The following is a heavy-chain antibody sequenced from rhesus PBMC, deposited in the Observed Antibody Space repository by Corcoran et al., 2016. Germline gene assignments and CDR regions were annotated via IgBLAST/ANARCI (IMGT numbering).Heavy chain of an antibody. CDR2: IYGSGGST. Sequence: QVQLQESGPGLVKPSETLSLTCAVSGGSISSNYWSWIRQPPGKGLEWIGRIYGSGGSTDYTPSLEKRVTISTDTSKNQFSLKLSSVTAADTAVYYCARIGSYWSDYYVFDYWGQGVLVTVSS. CDR3: ARIGSYWSDYYVFDY. D-gene: IGHD3-22*01. CDR1: GGSISSNY. J-gene: IGHJ4*01. V-gene: IGHV4-160*01.